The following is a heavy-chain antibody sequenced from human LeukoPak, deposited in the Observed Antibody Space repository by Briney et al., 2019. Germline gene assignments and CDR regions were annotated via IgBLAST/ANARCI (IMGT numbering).Heavy chain of an antibody. CDR2: ISGRSADI. Sequence: GGSLRLSCAASGFTFSSYWMHWVRQAPGKGLEWVSSISGRSADIYYADSVKGRFTISRDNAKNSVFLQMNNLRVEDTAIYYCARRGYHDSSGYDYWGQGTPVTVSS. V-gene: IGHV3-21*06. CDR3: ARRGYHDSSGYDY. J-gene: IGHJ4*02. D-gene: IGHD3-22*01. CDR1: GFTFSSYW.